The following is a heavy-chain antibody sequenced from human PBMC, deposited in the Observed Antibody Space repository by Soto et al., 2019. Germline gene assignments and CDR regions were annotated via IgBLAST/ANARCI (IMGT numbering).Heavy chain of an antibody. CDR3: TTAAFGDWDS. CDR2: INPESTTL. V-gene: IGHV3-74*01. Sequence: EAQLVESGGGLVQPGGSLTLSCTASEITLNIYWMHWIRQAPAKGLVWVSRINPESTTLTYADSVTGRFTISRASAKNPLSLQMNGLLAEDTAICYSTTAAFGDWDSWGQGTLVTVSS. CDR1: EITLNIYW. J-gene: IGHJ4*02. D-gene: IGHD2-21*02.